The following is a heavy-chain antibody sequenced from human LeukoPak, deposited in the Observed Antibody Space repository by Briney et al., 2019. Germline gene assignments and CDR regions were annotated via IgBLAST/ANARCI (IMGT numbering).Heavy chain of an antibody. CDR3: ARVGRAAAGSNPFDY. CDR2: IYSGGST. CDR1: GFTVSSNY. D-gene: IGHD6-13*01. V-gene: IGHV3-66*01. Sequence: SGGSLRLSCAASGFTVSSNYISWVRQAPGKGLEWVSVIYSGGSTYYADSVKGRFTISRDNSKNTLYLQMNSLRAEDTAVYYCARVGRAAAGSNPFDYWGQGTLVTVSS. J-gene: IGHJ4*02.